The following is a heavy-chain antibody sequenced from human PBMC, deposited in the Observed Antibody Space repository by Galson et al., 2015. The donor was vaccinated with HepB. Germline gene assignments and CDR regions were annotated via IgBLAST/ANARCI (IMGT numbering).Heavy chain of an antibody. V-gene: IGHV3-7*03. D-gene: IGHD3-10*01. CDR1: GFTFSSYW. CDR3: ARGGLWFGELLRGYYFDY. CDR2: IKKDGSEK. Sequence: SLRLSCAASGFTFSSYWMGWVRQAPGKGLEWVANIKKDGSEKNYVDSVKGRFTILRDNAKNSLYLQMNSQSAEDTAVYYCARGGLWFGELLRGYYFDYWGQGTLVTVSS. J-gene: IGHJ4*02.